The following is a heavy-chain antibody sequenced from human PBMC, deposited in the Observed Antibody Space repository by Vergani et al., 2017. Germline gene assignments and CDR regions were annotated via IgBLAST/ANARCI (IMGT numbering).Heavy chain of an antibody. CDR2: VVVGSGNT. CDR1: RFTFTSSA. D-gene: IGHD6-19*01. J-gene: IGHJ3*02. CDR3: AAAVGRTARGAFDI. Sequence: QMQLVQSGPELKKPGTSVTVSCKASRFTFTSSAMQWVRQARGQRIEWIGWVVVGSGNTNYVQKFQERVTIPRDMSTRTAYMELSSLRSEETAVYYFAAAVGRTARGAFDIWGQGTMVTVSS. V-gene: IGHV1-58*02.